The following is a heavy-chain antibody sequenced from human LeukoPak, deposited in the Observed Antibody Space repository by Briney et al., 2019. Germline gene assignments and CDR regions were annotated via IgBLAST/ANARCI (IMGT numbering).Heavy chain of an antibody. V-gene: IGHV1-18*01. D-gene: IGHD6-19*01. J-gene: IGHJ4*02. CDR3: ARDLQQWLVLGEYYFDY. Sequence: ASVKVSCKASGYTFTSYGISWVRQAPGQGLEWMGWISAYNGNTNYAQKLQGRVTMTTDTSTSTAYMELGSLRSDDTAVYYCARDLQQWLVLGEYYFDYWGQGTLVTVSS. CDR1: GYTFTSYG. CDR2: ISAYNGNT.